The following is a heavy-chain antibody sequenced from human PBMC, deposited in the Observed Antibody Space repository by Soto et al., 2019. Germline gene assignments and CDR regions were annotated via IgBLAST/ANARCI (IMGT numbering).Heavy chain of an antibody. V-gene: IGHV3-30*18. D-gene: IGHD3-22*01. CDR3: AKGEYLYDSRGAPDP. CDR1: GFTFSTYD. CDR2: TSYDGSKR. Sequence: QVQMVESGGGVVHPGRSLRLSCVASGFTFSTYDIQWVRQAPGKGLEWVAVTSYDGSKRYYADSVVGRFTISRDNSKNTVDLQMNSLRAEDTAIYYCAKGEYLYDSRGAPDPWGQGTLVTVCS. J-gene: IGHJ5*02.